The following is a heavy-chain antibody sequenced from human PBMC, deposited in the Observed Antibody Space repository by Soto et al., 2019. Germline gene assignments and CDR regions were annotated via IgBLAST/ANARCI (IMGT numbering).Heavy chain of an antibody. CDR3: GTTVAGTMLASFEF. Sequence: QVQLVESGGGVVQPGRSLRLSCAASGFTFSSYGMHWVRQAPGKGLEWVAVISYDGSNKYYADSVKGILTISRDNYKNTLYLQMNRLRAEDTSVYYCGTTVAGTMLASFEFWGQGALVTVSS. V-gene: IGHV3-30*03. J-gene: IGHJ4*02. CDR2: ISYDGSNK. CDR1: GFTFSSYG. D-gene: IGHD6-19*01.